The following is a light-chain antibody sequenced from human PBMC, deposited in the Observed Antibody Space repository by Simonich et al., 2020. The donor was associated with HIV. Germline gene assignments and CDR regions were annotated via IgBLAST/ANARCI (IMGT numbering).Light chain of an antibody. J-gene: IGLJ3*02. CDR3: QSYDNSNLV. CDR2: DDN. V-gene: IGLV6-57*03. CDR1: SGSIASNY. Sequence: NFMLTQPHSVSESPGKTVTISCTRSSGSIASNYVQWYQQRPGSAPTTVIYDDNLRPSGFPDRFSGSIDSSSNSASLTISGLKTEDEADYYCQSYDNSNLVFGGGTKLTVL.